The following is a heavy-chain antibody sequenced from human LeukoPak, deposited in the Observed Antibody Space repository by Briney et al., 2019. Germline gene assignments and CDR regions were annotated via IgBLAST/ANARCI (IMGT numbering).Heavy chain of an antibody. D-gene: IGHD3-16*01. CDR3: ARALGGSTGAFDI. Sequence: KPGGSLRLSCAASGFTFSSYSMNWVRQAPGKGLEWVSSISSSSSYIYYADSVKGRFTISRDNAKNSLYLQMNSLRAEDTAVSYCARALGGSTGAFDIWGQGTMVTVSS. V-gene: IGHV3-21*01. CDR2: ISSSSSYI. J-gene: IGHJ3*02. CDR1: GFTFSSYS.